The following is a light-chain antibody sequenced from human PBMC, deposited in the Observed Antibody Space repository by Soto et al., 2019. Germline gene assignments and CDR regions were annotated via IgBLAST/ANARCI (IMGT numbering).Light chain of an antibody. CDR2: DTT. V-gene: IGLV1-44*01. CDR1: SSNIGGEA. J-gene: IGLJ3*02. Sequence: QSVLAQPPSASGTPGQRVTISCSGGSSNIGGEAVSWYQQLPGTAPKLLIFDTTQRPSGVPDRFSASKSGTAASLAISGLQAEDEADYYCAAWDDSLGGPVFGGGTKLTVL. CDR3: AAWDDSLGGPV.